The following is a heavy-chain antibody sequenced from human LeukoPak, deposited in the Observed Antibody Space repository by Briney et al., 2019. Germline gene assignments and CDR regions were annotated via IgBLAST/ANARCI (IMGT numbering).Heavy chain of an antibody. D-gene: IGHD3-10*01. Sequence: GGSLRLSCAASGFTFSSYAMSWVRQAPGKGLEWVSAISGSGGSTYYADSVKGRFTISRDNSKNTLYLQMNSLRAEDTAVYYCAKVGGSGNINYYMDVWGKGTTVTVSS. CDR2: ISGSGGST. CDR3: AKVGGSGNINYYMDV. J-gene: IGHJ6*03. CDR1: GFTFSSYA. V-gene: IGHV3-23*01.